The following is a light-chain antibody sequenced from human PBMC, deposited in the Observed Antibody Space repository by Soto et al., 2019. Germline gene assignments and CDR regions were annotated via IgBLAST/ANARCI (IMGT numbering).Light chain of an antibody. CDR2: DDS. V-gene: IGLV3-21*02. CDR1: NIGGKS. Sequence: SYELTQTSWVSVAPGQTARISCGGNNIGGKSVHWYQQKPGQAPVVVVYDDSDRPSGIPERFSGSNSGNTATLTISRVEAGDEADYHCQVWDDNSDHHVFGTGTKLTVL. J-gene: IGLJ1*01. CDR3: QVWDDNSDHHV.